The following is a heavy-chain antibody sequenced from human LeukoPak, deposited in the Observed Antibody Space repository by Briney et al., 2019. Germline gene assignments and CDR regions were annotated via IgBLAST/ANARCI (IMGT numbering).Heavy chain of an antibody. Sequence: ASVKVSCKASGGTFSSYAISWVRQAPGQGLEWMGWMNPNSGNTGYAQKFQGRVTMTRNTSISTAYMELSSLRSEDTAVYYCARGTMLVDDSSGFGNYWGQGTLVTVSS. CDR2: MNPNSGNT. D-gene: IGHD3-22*01. CDR3: ARGTMLVDDSSGFGNY. J-gene: IGHJ4*02. V-gene: IGHV1-8*02. CDR1: GGTFSSYA.